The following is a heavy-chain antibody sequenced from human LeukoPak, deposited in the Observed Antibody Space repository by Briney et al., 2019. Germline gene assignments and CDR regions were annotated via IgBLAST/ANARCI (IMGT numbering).Heavy chain of an antibody. Sequence: GGSLRLSYAASGFSVSSTYMNWVRQAPGKGLEWVSIIYRDGSTYYADYVRGRFTISRDNSKNTLHLQMNSLRVEDTAVYYCARDSGDGDYEPLDYWGQGTLVTVSS. CDR3: ARDSGDGDYEPLDY. D-gene: IGHD4-17*01. CDR1: GFSVSSTY. J-gene: IGHJ4*02. V-gene: IGHV3-53*01. CDR2: IYRDGST.